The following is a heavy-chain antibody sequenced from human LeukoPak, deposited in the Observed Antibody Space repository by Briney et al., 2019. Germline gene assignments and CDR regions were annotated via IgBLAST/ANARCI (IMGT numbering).Heavy chain of an antibody. Sequence: PGGSLRLSCVASGFLVGSYGMDWVRQAPGKGLEWVAFMQTDESKTFYADSVKGRFTISRDTDSNTLYLQMNSLRPDDTAVYYCARGTNYCFDCWGRGTLVTVSS. CDR3: ARGTNYCFDC. CDR2: MQTDESKT. V-gene: IGHV3-30*02. D-gene: IGHD3-10*01. CDR1: GFLVGSYG. J-gene: IGHJ4*02.